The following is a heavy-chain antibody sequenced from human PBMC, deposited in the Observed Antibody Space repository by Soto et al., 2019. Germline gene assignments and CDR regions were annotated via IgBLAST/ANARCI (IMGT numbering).Heavy chain of an antibody. Sequence: QVQLVESGGGVVQPGRSLRLSCAASGFTFSNHGMHWVRQAPGRGLEWVAVIWYDGSEEHYADSVKGRFTISRDNSKNPVYLQMNGLRAEDTAVYYCARDEEYYFRYWGQGTLVTVSS. D-gene: IGHD3-10*01. CDR3: ARDEEYYFRY. J-gene: IGHJ4*02. CDR2: IWYDGSEE. V-gene: IGHV3-33*01. CDR1: GFTFSNHG.